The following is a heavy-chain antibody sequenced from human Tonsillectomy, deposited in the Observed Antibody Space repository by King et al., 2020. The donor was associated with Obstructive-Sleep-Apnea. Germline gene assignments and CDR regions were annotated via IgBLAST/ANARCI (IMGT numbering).Heavy chain of an antibody. CDR2: ISFDGSIK. Sequence: VQLVESGGGVVQPGRSLRLSCAASGFTFSSFAMHWVRQAPGKGLEWVAVISFDGSIKYYPDSVTGRFTISRDNSKNTLYLQMSSLRADDTPVYYCARDRVIAVAGTVYWGQGTLVTVSS. D-gene: IGHD6-19*01. CDR3: ARDRVIAVAGTVY. CDR1: GFTFSSFA. J-gene: IGHJ4*02. V-gene: IGHV3-30*04.